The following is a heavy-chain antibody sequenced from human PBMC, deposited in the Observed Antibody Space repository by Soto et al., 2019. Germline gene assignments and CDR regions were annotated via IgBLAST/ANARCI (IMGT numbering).Heavy chain of an antibody. CDR2: INHSGST. Sequence: SWIRQPPGKGLEWIGEINHSGSTNYNPSLKSRVTISVDTSKNQFSLKLSSVTAADTAVYYCAGGRGPVPAGTFDYWGQGTLVTDSS. D-gene: IGHD2-2*01. J-gene: IGHJ4*02. V-gene: IGHV4-34*01. CDR3: AGGRGPVPAGTFDY.